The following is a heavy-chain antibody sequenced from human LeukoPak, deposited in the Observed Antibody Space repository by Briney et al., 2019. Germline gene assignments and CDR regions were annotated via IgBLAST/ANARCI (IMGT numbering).Heavy chain of an antibody. CDR3: ARDERRGSYGHWFDP. D-gene: IGHD3-16*01. CDR2: ISHSGST. J-gene: IGHJ5*02. V-gene: IGHV4-34*01. CDR1: GGSFSGYY. Sequence: SETLSLTCAVYGGSFSGYYWSWIRQPPGKGLEWIGEISHSGSTNYNPSLKSRVTISVDTSKNQFSLKLRSVTAADTAVYYCARDERRGSYGHWFDPWGQGSLVTVSS.